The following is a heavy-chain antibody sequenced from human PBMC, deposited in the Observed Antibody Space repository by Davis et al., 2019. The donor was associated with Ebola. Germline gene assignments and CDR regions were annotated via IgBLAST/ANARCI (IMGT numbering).Heavy chain of an antibody. CDR2: IKAKTDGGTT. D-gene: IGHD2-2*01. CDR1: GFTFSNAW. J-gene: IGHJ6*03. Sequence: ETLSLTCAASGFTFSNAWMSWVRQAPGKGLEWVGRIKAKTDGGTTDYAAPVKGRFTISRDDSKNTLYLHMNSLKTEDTAVYYCTADVVPAATRGVYYYYYYMDVWGKGTTVTVSS. CDR3: TADVVPAATRGVYYYYYYMDV. V-gene: IGHV3-15*01.